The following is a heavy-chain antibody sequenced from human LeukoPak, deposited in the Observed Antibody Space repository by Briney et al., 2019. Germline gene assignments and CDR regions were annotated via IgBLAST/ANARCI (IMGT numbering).Heavy chain of an antibody. CDR1: GYSITTYW. V-gene: IGHV5-51*01. CDR2: IYPGDSDT. Sequence: GESLKISCRASGYSITTYWIGWVRQMPGKGLEWMGIIYPGDSDTRYSPSFQGQVTISADKSISTAYLQWSSLKASDTAMYYCARPCSGGSCYSSYDAFDIWGQGTMVTVSS. D-gene: IGHD2-15*01. J-gene: IGHJ3*02. CDR3: ARPCSGGSCYSSYDAFDI.